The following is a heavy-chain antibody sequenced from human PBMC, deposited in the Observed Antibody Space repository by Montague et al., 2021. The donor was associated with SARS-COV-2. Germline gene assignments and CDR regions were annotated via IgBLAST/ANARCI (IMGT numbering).Heavy chain of an antibody. V-gene: IGHV4-34*01. Sequence: SETLSLTCAVYGGSFSDYYWSWIRQPPGKGLEWIGEINHRGTSKYNPSLKSRVSISLATSKNQFSLYLSSVTAADTAVYYCARGRQHFNMVVVVMTGGEYYFDYWGQGTLVTVSS. CDR2: INHRGTS. CDR3: ARGRQHFNMVVVVMTGGEYYFDY. J-gene: IGHJ4*02. D-gene: IGHD3-22*01. CDR1: GGSFSDYY.